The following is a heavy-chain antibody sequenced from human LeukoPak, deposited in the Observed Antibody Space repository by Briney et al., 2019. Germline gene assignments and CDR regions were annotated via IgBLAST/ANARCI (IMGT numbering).Heavy chain of an antibody. CDR2: INPSGGST. V-gene: IGHV1-46*01. CDR3: ARALNDIVVVPAASDYMDV. Sequence: ASVKVSCKASGYTFTSYYMHWVRQAPGQGLRWMGIINPSGGSTSYAQKFQGRVTMTRDMSTSTVYMELSSLRSEDTAVYYCARALNDIVVVPAASDYMDVWGNGTTVTVSS. D-gene: IGHD2-2*01. CDR1: GYTFTSYY. J-gene: IGHJ6*03.